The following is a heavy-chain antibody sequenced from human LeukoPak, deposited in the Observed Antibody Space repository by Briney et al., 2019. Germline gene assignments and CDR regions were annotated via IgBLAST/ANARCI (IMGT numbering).Heavy chain of an antibody. J-gene: IGHJ4*02. CDR1: GFTFSSYA. D-gene: IGHD3-22*01. V-gene: IGHV3-23*01. CDR2: IGGSGGST. Sequence: GSLRLSCAASGFTFSSYAMHWVRQAPGKGLEWVSAIGGSGGSTYYADSVKGRFTISRDNSKNTLYLQMNSLRAEDTAVYFCARQSGGFYGSSGYYSDSWGQGTLVTVSS. CDR3: ARQSGGFYGSSGYYSDS.